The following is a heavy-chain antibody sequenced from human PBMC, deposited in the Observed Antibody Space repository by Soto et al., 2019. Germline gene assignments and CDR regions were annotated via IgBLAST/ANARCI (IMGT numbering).Heavy chain of an antibody. V-gene: IGHV3-13*01. CDR1: GFTFSSYD. J-gene: IGHJ4*02. CDR3: ARGSTGYYFDY. CDR2: IGTAGDT. Sequence: SLRLSCAASGFTFSSYDMHWVRQATGKGLEWVSAIGTAGDTYYPGSVKGRFTISRENAKNSLYLQMNSLRAGDTAVYYCARGSTGYYFDYWGQGTLVTVSS.